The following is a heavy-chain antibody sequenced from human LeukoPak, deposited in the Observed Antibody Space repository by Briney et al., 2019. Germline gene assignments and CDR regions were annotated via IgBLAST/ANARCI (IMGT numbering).Heavy chain of an antibody. CDR3: ATRGYYYWY. J-gene: IGHJ4*02. CDR2: INHSGST. D-gene: IGHD3-22*01. V-gene: IGHV4-34*01. Sequence: SETLSLTCAVYGGSLSGYYWSWIRQPPGKGLEWIGEINHSGSTNYNPSLKSRVTISVDTSKNQFSLKLSSVTAADTAVYYCATRGYYYWYWGQGTLVTVSS. CDR1: GGSLSGYY.